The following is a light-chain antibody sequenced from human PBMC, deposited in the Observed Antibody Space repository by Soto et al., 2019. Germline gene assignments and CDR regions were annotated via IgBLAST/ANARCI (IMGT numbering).Light chain of an antibody. Sequence: DIQMTQSPSTLSASVGDRVTITCRASQSISSWLAWYQQKPGKAPKLLIYDASSLESGVPSRFSGSGSGKEFTLTISSLQPDDFATYYCQQYNSYEETFGQGTKVEIK. V-gene: IGKV1-5*01. CDR1: QSISSW. CDR3: QQYNSYEET. J-gene: IGKJ1*01. CDR2: DAS.